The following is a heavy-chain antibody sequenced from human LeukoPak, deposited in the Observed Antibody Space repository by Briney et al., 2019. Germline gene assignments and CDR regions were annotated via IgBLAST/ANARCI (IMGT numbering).Heavy chain of an antibody. J-gene: IGHJ6*03. CDR3: AKDAVPAAYYYYMDV. CDR1: GFTFSSYG. D-gene: IGHD2-2*01. CDR2: ISYDGSNK. Sequence: GGSLRLSCAASGFTFSSYGMHWVRQAPGKGLEWVAVISYDGSNKYYADSVKGRFTISRDNSKNTLYLQMNSLRAEDTAVYYCAKDAVPAAYYYYMDVWGKGTTVTVSS. V-gene: IGHV3-30*18.